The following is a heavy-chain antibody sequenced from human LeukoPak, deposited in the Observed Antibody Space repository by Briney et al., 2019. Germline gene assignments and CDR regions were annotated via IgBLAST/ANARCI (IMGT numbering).Heavy chain of an antibody. CDR2: IYHSGST. CDR1: GYSISSGYY. D-gene: IGHD6-6*01. J-gene: IGHJ6*03. CDR3: AREGPYSSSSGFYYYYYYMDV. Sequence: SETLSLTCTVSGYSISSGYYWGWTRQPPGKGLEWIGSIYHSGSTYYNPSLKSRVTISVDTSKNQFSLKLSSVTAADTAVYYCAREGPYSSSSGFYYYYYYMDVWGKGTTVTVSS. V-gene: IGHV4-38-2*02.